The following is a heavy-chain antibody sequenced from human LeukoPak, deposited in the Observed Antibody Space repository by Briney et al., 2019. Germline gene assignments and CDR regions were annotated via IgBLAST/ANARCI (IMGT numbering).Heavy chain of an antibody. Sequence: SETLSLTCTVSGDSVSSSNYYWDWIRQPQGKGLEWIGNICYSMSTYYNPSLRSRVTMSVDTSKNQFSLRRSSVTAADTAIYYCERLSRSRYACFENPFDLWGQGTMVSVSS. CDR2: ICYSMST. V-gene: IGHV4-39*01. J-gene: IGHJ3*01. CDR1: GDSVSSSNYY. CDR3: ERLSRSRYACFENPFDL. D-gene: IGHD3-16*01.